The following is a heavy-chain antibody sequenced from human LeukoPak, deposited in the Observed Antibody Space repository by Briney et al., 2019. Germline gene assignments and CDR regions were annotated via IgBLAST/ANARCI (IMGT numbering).Heavy chain of an antibody. V-gene: IGHV4-34*01. CDR1: GGSFSGYY. CDR2: INHSGST. Sequence: SETLSLTCAVYGGSFSGYYWSWIRQPPGKGLEWIGEINHSGSTNYNPSLKSRVTISVDTSKNQFSLKLSSVTAADTAVYYCARGRGVDIVVVPAAYYYYYMDVWGKGTTVTVSS. D-gene: IGHD2-2*01. CDR3: ARGRGVDIVVVPAAYYYYYMDV. J-gene: IGHJ6*03.